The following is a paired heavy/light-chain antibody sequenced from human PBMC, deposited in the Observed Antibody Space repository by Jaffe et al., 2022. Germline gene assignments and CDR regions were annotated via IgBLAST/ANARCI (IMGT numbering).Heavy chain of an antibody. V-gene: IGHV1-2*06. CDR1: GYTFTGYY. CDR3: ARGDYIWGSSSLHWYFDL. CDR2: INPNSGGT. J-gene: IGHJ2*01. D-gene: IGHD3-16*01. Sequence: QVQLVQSGAEVKKPGASVKVSCKASGYTFTGYYMHWVRQAPGQGLEWMGRINPNSGGTNYAQKFQGRVTMTRDTSISTAYMELSRLRSDDTAVYYCARGDYIWGSSSLHWYFDLWGRGTLVTVSS.
Light chain of an antibody. CDR3: QQYGSSPTT. CDR1: QSVSSSY. J-gene: IGKJ1*01. V-gene: IGKV3-20*01. CDR2: GAS. Sequence: EIVLTQSPGTLSLSPGERATLSCRASQSVSSSYLAWYQQKPGQAPRLLIYGASSRATGIPDRFSGSGSGTDFTLTISRLEPEDFAVYYCQQYGSSPTTFGQGTKVEIK.